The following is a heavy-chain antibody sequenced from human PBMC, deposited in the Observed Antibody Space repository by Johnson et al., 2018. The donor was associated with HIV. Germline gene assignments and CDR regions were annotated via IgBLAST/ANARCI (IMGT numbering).Heavy chain of an antibody. D-gene: IGHD1-26*01. CDR1: GFTFSDYY. J-gene: IGHJ3*02. CDR3: AREWELLGSAFDI. CDR2: ISSGDRT. V-gene: IGHV3-66*02. Sequence: MLLVESGGGLVQPGGSLRLSCAAPGFTFSDYYMTWVRQAPGKGLEWVSVISSGDRTYYADSVKGRFTISRDNSKNTLYLQMNSLRAEDTAVYYCAREWELLGSAFDIWAKGQWSPSLQ.